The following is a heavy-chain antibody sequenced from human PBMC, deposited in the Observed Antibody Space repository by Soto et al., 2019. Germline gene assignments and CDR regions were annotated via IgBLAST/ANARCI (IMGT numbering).Heavy chain of an antibody. D-gene: IGHD3-3*01. CDR2: IDPSDSYI. CDR1: GYSFTSYW. CDR3: AREVFGVVITPLYNWLDP. V-gene: IGHV5-10-1*03. J-gene: IGHJ5*02. Sequence: EVELVQSGAEVKKPGESLRISCKGSGYSFTSYWISWVRQMPGKGLEWMGRIDPSDSYINYSPSFQGHVTISADKSISTAYLQWSSLKASDTAMYYCAREVFGVVITPLYNWLDPWGQGTLVTVSS.